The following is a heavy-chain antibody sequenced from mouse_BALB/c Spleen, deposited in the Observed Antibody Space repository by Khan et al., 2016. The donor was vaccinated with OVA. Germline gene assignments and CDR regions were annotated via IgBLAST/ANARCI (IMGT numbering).Heavy chain of an antibody. J-gene: IGHJ2*01. CDR3: ARTDYYGSSYYFDY. V-gene: IGHV1S135*01. CDR2: IDPYNGGT. CDR1: GYSFTDYN. D-gene: IGHD1-1*01. Sequence: EVQLQESGPELVKPGASVKVSCKASGYSFTDYNMFWVKQSHGKSLEWIGYIDPYNGGTSYNQKFKGKATLTVDKSSSTAFMHLSSLTSEDSAVLSCARTDYYGSSYYFDYWGQGTTLTVSS.